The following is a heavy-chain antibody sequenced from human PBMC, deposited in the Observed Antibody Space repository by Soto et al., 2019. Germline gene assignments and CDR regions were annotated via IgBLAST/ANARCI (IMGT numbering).Heavy chain of an antibody. CDR2: IDPSYSYT. D-gene: IGHD3-10*01. CDR3: ARLRVGLGELLTY. CDR1: GYSFTSYW. Sequence: PGESLKISCKGSGYSFTSYWISWVRQMPGKGLKWMGRIDPSYSYTNYSPSFQGHVTISADKSISTAYLQWSSLKASGIAMYYCARLRVGLGELLTYWGQGTLVTVSS. J-gene: IGHJ4*02. V-gene: IGHV5-10-1*01.